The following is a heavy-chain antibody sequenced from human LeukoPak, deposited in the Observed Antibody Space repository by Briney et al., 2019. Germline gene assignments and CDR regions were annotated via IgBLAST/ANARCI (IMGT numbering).Heavy chain of an antibody. V-gene: IGHV4-30-4*01. Sequence: SETLSLTCTVSGGSVSSGDYYWSWIRQPPGKGLEWIGYIYYSGSTYYNPSLKSRVTISVDTSKNQFSLKLSSVTAADTAVYYCARAQALGYYYYGMDVWGQGTTVTVSS. CDR1: GGSVSSGDYY. CDR3: ARAQALGYYYYGMDV. J-gene: IGHJ6*02. CDR2: IYYSGST.